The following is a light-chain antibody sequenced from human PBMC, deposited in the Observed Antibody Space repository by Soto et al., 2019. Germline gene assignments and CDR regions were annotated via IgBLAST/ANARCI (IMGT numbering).Light chain of an antibody. V-gene: IGKV1-9*01. J-gene: IGKJ2*01. CDR3: QQLNSYPPT. Sequence: DIQLTQSPSFLSASVGDRVTITCRASQGISSYLAWYQQKPGKAPKLLIYAASTLQSGVPSRFSGSGSGTEFTLPISSRQPQDFATYYCQQLNSYPPTFGQGTKLEIK. CDR1: QGISSY. CDR2: AAS.